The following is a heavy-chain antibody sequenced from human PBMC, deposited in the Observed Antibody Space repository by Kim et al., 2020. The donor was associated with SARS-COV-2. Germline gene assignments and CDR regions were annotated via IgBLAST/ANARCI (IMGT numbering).Heavy chain of an antibody. Sequence: SQKFQGRVTITRDTSASTAYMELSSLRSEDTAVYYCARDRDIAVAGPTDYWGQGTLVTVSS. J-gene: IGHJ4*02. V-gene: IGHV1-3*01. D-gene: IGHD6-19*01. CDR3: ARDRDIAVAGPTDY.